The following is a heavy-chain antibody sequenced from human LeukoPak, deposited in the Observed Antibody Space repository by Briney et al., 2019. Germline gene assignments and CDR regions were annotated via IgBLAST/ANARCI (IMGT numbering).Heavy chain of an antibody. D-gene: IGHD2-2*01. V-gene: IGHV3-33*01. J-gene: IGHJ6*02. CDR3: ARVRGEVVAPAILFDGMGV. CDR1: GFTFNTYG. CDR2: IWYDGSNK. Sequence: GGSLRLSCAASGFTFNTYGMHWVRQAPGKGLEWVAVIWYDGSNKNYADSVKGRFTISGDNSKNTLYLHMNSLRAEDTAVYYCARVRGEVVAPAILFDGMGVWGQGTTVTVSS.